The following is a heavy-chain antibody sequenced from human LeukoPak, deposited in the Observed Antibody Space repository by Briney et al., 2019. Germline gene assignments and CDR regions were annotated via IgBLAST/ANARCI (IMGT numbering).Heavy chain of an antibody. CDR2: IRSKTNNYTT. D-gene: IGHD3-22*01. J-gene: IGHJ3*02. Sequence: GGSLRLSCAASGVTFSGSGMHRVRHASGKGLQWVGPIRSKTNNYTTAYAASVEGMFTISRDDSKNTAYLQMSSLKTEDTVVYYCARRGRYYYSSGYSDAFDIWGQGTMVTVSS. CDR1: GVTFSGSG. CDR3: ARRGRYYYSSGYSDAFDI. V-gene: IGHV3-73*01.